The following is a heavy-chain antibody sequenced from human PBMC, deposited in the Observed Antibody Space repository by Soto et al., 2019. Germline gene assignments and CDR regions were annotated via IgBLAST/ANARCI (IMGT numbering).Heavy chain of an antibody. CDR1: GFTFSSYG. CDR3: ARDRDGYRYYYYYGMDV. D-gene: IGHD5-12*01. CDR2: IWYDGSNK. V-gene: IGHV3-33*01. Sequence: GGSLRLSCAASGFTFSSYGMHWVRQAPGKGLEWVTVIWYDGSNKYYADSVKGRFTISRDNSKNTLYLQMNSLRAEDTAVYYCARDRDGYRYYYYYGMDVWGQGT. J-gene: IGHJ6*02.